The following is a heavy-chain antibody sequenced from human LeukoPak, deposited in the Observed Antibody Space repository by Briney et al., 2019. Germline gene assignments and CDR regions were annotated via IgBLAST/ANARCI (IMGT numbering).Heavy chain of an antibody. CDR1: GYTFTDYY. CDR2: VDPEDGET. V-gene: IGHV1-69-2*01. J-gene: IGHJ2*01. D-gene: IGHD2-2*02. CDR3: ATDDRSVVPAAIPWYFDL. Sequence: VKVSCKVSGYTFTDYYMHWVQQAPGKELEWMGLVDPEDGETIYAEKFQGRVTITADTSTDTAYMELSSLRSEDTAVYYCATDDRSVVPAAIPWYFDLWGRGTLVTVSS.